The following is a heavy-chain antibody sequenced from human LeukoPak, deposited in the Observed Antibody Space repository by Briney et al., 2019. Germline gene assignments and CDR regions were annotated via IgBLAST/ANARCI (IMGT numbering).Heavy chain of an antibody. V-gene: IGHV4-59*01. Sequence: SETLSLTCTVSGGSISSYYWSWIRQPPGKGLEWIGYIYYSGSTNYNPSLKSRVTISVDTSKNQFSLKLSSVTAADTGVYYCARGKENISSGWPTLLYSRAYYYYYMDVWGKGTTVTVSS. CDR3: ARGKENISSGWPTLLYSRAYYYYYMDV. CDR1: GGSISSYY. CDR2: IYYSGST. J-gene: IGHJ6*03. D-gene: IGHD6-19*01.